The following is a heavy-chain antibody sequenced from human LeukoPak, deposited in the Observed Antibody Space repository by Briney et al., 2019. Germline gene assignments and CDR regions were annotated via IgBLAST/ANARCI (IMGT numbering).Heavy chain of an antibody. Sequence: SETLSLTCTVSGGSISSSNYCWGCIRQPPGKGLEWIRSIYYSEATFYNPSLKSRVTISVDTSKNQFSLKMSSVSAADTAVYYCAKLGNGRTVDMWGQGTLVTVSS. J-gene: IGHJ4*02. CDR1: GGSISSSNYC. D-gene: IGHD1-26*01. CDR3: AKLGNGRTVDM. CDR2: IYYSEAT. V-gene: IGHV4-39*07.